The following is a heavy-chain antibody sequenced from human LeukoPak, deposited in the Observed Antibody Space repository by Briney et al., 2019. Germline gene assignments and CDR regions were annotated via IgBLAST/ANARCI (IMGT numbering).Heavy chain of an antibody. D-gene: IGHD4-23*01. CDR2: FSGSGGST. J-gene: IGHJ4*02. Sequence: GGSLRLSCAASGFTFSSYAMSWVRQAPGKGLECISGFSGSGGSTYYADSVKGRFTISRDNSKNTLSLQMNSLRVEDTALYYCTKDLRYYYADNHSEMDEHDYWGQGTLVTVSS. CDR1: GFTFSSYA. V-gene: IGHV3-23*01. CDR3: TKDLRYYYADNHSEMDEHDY.